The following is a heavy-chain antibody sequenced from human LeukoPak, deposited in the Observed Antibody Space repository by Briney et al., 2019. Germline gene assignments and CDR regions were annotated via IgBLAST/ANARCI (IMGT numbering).Heavy chain of an antibody. D-gene: IGHD3-22*01. V-gene: IGHV4-4*07. Sequence: PSETLSLTCTVSGGSISSYYWSWIRQPAGKGLEWIGRIYTSGSTNYNPSLKSRVTMSVDTSKNQFPLKLSSETAADTAVYYCARDRGSVGAYYYDKAHYYYMDVWGKGTTVTVSS. CDR1: GGSISSYY. CDR3: ARDRGSVGAYYYDKAHYYYMDV. CDR2: IYTSGST. J-gene: IGHJ6*03.